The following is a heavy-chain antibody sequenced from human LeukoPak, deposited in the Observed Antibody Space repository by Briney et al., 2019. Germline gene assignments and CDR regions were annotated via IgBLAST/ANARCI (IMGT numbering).Heavy chain of an antibody. Sequence: GASVKVSCKASGYTFTSYGIDWVRQAPGQGLEWMGWINPNSGGTNYAQKFQGRVTMTRDTSISTAYMELSRLRSDDTAVYYCARVGYDILKGAYYMDVWGKGTTVTVSS. CDR2: INPNSGGT. V-gene: IGHV1-2*02. D-gene: IGHD3-9*01. J-gene: IGHJ6*03. CDR3: ARVGYDILKGAYYMDV. CDR1: GYTFTSYG.